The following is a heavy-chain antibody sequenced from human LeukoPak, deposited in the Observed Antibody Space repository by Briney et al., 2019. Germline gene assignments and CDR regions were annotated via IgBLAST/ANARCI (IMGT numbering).Heavy chain of an antibody. D-gene: IGHD3-10*01. CDR2: ISWNSGSI. Sequence: QTGGSLRLSCAASGFTFDDYAMHWVRQAPGKGLEWVSGISWNSGSIGYADSVKGRFTISRDNAKNSLYLQMNSLRAEDTALYYCAKDSDYYGSGSYYTNWGQGTLVTVSS. J-gene: IGHJ4*02. V-gene: IGHV3-9*01. CDR1: GFTFDDYA. CDR3: AKDSDYYGSGSYYTN.